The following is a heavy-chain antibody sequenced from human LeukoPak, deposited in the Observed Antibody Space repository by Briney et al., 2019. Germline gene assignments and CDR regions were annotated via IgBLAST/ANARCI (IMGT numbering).Heavy chain of an antibody. V-gene: IGHV3-30*02. CDR2: IRNDGSKD. CDR1: GFTFSDFG. Sequence: PGGSLRLPCAASGFTFSDFGMHWVRQAPGKGLEWVAFIRNDGSKDYYPDSVKGRFTISRDNSRTTLYLQMHSLRIEDTAVYYCVKGGSSSHNWFDPWGQGILVTVSS. J-gene: IGHJ5*02. CDR3: VKGGSSSHNWFDP. D-gene: IGHD6-13*01.